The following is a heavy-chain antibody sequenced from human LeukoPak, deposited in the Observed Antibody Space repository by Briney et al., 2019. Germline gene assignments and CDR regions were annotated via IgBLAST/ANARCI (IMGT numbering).Heavy chain of an antibody. CDR2: TKSDGST. Sequence: GGSLRLSCAASGFTFSPYWMHWVRQAPGKGLVWVSRTKSDGSTNYADSVKGRSTISRDNAKNTVSLQMNSLRAEDTGVYFCARAPSEIGGYYPEYFRHWGQGTLVTVSS. J-gene: IGHJ1*01. CDR1: GFTFSPYW. D-gene: IGHD3-22*01. CDR3: ARAPSEIGGYYPEYFRH. V-gene: IGHV3-74*01.